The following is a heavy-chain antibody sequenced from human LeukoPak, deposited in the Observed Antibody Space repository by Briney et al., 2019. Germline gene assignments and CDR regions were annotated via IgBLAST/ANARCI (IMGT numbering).Heavy chain of an antibody. D-gene: IGHD3-3*01. CDR3: AKGATLIFGVVTGKGMVRGAPP. V-gene: IGHV3-23*01. Sequence: PGGSLRLSCAASGFTFSSYAMSWVRQAPGRGVEWVSAISGSGGSTYLEDSVKGRFTISRDNSKNTLYLQMESLRAEDKAVYYCAKGATLIFGVVTGKGMVRGAPPWGQGTLVTVSS. CDR1: GFTFSSYA. J-gene: IGHJ5*02. CDR2: ISGSGGST.